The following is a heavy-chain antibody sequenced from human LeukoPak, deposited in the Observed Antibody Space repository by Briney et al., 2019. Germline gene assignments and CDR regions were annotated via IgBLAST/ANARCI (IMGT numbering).Heavy chain of an antibody. V-gene: IGHV1-69*05. CDR3: ARGLWPFFQH. CDR1: GGTFSSYA. Sequence: SVKVSCKASGGTFSSYAISWVRQAPGQGLEWMGGIIPIFGTANYAQKFQGRVTITTDESTSTAYVELSSLRSEDTAVYYCARGLWPFFQHGGQGTLVTVSS. CDR2: IIPIFGTA. J-gene: IGHJ1*01. D-gene: IGHD4/OR15-4a*01.